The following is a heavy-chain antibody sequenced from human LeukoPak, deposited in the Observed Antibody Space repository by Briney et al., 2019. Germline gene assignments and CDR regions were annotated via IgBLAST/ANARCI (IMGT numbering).Heavy chain of an antibody. CDR3: ARGGWSLDY. CDR2: IYYSGST. V-gene: IGHV4-59*01. D-gene: IGHD2-15*01. CDR1: GGSISSYY. J-gene: IGHJ4*01. Sequence: SETLSLTCTVSGGSISSYYWSWIRQPPGKGLEWIGYIYYSGSTNYNASLTNRDTISVDTSKNQFSLKLSSVTAADTAVYYCARGGWSLDYWGHGTLVTVSS.